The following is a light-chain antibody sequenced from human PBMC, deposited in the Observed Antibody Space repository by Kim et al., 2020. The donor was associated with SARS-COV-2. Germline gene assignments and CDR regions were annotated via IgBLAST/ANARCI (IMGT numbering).Light chain of an antibody. CDR2: STT. Sequence: QAVVTQEPSLTVSPGGTVTLTCASSTGAVTRAYYPNWFQQKPGQAPRALIYSTTYTHSWTPARFSGSLLGGKAALTLSGVQPEDEAEYYCLLYYCGAQVFGGGTQLTVL. CDR3: LLYYCGAQV. J-gene: IGLJ3*02. V-gene: IGLV7-43*01. CDR1: TGAVTRAYY.